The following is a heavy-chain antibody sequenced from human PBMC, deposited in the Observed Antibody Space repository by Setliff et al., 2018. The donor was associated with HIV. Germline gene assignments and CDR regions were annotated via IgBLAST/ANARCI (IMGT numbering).Heavy chain of an antibody. CDR2: ITPSGAT. J-gene: IGHJ5*02. V-gene: IGHV4-34*01. CDR1: GGSFSGHY. D-gene: IGHD5-18*01. CDR3: SNWNTTIDEDA. Sequence: PSETLSLTCAVYGGSFSGHYWNWVRQPPGKGLEWIGEITPSGATNYLPSLKSRVTMSLDTSKNQFSLKMTSVTAADTALYYCSNWNTTIDEDAWGQGTLVTVSS.